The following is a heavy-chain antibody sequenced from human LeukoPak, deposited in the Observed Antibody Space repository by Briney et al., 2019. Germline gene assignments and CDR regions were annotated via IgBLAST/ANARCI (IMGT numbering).Heavy chain of an antibody. CDR3: AKDFRIGYSAHFDY. Sequence: GGSLRLSCVGSGFTFRSHAMSRVRQAPEKGLEFVSGIYENGGTTYYADSVKGRFSISRDNSKNTLYLQMDSLRGEDTAVYYCAKDFRIGYSAHFDYWGQGALVTVSS. CDR2: IYENGGTT. D-gene: IGHD2-21*01. J-gene: IGHJ4*02. CDR1: GFTFRSHA. V-gene: IGHV3-23*01.